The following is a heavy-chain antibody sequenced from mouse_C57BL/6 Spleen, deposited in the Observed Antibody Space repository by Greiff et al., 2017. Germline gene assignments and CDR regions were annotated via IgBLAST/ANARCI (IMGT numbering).Heavy chain of an antibody. CDR2: IYPGGGYT. D-gene: IGHD2-1*01. J-gene: IGHJ1*03. CDR1: GYTFTNYW. CDR3: ARRGNYRYFDV. V-gene: IGHV1-63*01. Sequence: VQLQQSGAELVRPGTSVKMSCKASGYTFTNYWIGWAKQRPGHGLAWIGDIYPGGGYTNYTEKFKGKATLTVDKSSSTAYMQFSSLTSEDSAIYYCARRGNYRYFDVWGTGTTVTVSS.